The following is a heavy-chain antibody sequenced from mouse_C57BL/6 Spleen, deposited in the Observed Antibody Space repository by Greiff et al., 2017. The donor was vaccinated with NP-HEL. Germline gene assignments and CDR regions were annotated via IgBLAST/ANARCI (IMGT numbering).Heavy chain of an antibody. CDR2: INPSSGYP. Sequence: QVQLKESGAELAKPGASVKLSCKASGYTFTSYWMHWVKQRPGQGLEWIGYINPSSGYPKYNQKFKDKATLTADKSSSTAYMQLSSLTDEDSAVYYGARDSYYGSSYNWYFDVWGTGTTVTVSS. CDR3: ARDSYYGSSYNWYFDV. D-gene: IGHD1-1*01. J-gene: IGHJ1*03. V-gene: IGHV1-7*01. CDR1: GYTFTSYW.